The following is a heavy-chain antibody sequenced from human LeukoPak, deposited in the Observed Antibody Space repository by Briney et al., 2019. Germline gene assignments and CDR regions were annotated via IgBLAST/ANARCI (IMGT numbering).Heavy chain of an antibody. CDR3: ASRRMITFGGVIVDY. D-gene: IGHD3-16*02. Sequence: SETLSLTCAVSGGSISSGGYSWSWIRQPPGKGLEWIGYIYHSGGTYYNPSLKSRVTISVDRSKNQFSLKLSSVTAADTAVYYCASRRMITFGGVIVDYWGQGTLVTVSS. J-gene: IGHJ4*02. V-gene: IGHV4-30-2*01. CDR2: IYHSGGT. CDR1: GGSISSGGYS.